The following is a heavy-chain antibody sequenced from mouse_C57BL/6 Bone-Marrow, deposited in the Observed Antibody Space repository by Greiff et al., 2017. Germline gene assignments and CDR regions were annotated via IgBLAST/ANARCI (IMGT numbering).Heavy chain of an antibody. Sequence: QVQLQQSGPELVRPGASVKISCTAPGYTFTSHWMQWVRQRPGQGLEWIGEIFPGSGSTYYNEKFKGKATLTVDTSSSTAYMQLSSLTSEDSAVYFCARHIYYDYDGGDYFDYWGQGTTLTVSS. CDR2: IFPGSGST. V-gene: IGHV1-56*01. D-gene: IGHD2-4*01. J-gene: IGHJ2*01. CDR1: GYTFTSHW. CDR3: ARHIYYDYDGGDYFDY.